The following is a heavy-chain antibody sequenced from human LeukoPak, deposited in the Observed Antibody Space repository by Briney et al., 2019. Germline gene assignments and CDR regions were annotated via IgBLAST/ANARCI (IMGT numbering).Heavy chain of an antibody. CDR3: ARVDYYDSSGSFDY. D-gene: IGHD3-22*01. CDR2: IYYSGST. CDR1: GCSVSSYS. V-gene: IGHV4-59*02. Sequence: SEPLSLTCTASGCSVSSYSWSWIRQPPGQGLEWFAYIYYSGSTNYNPSLKSRVTISVDTSKNQFSLKLSSVTAADTAVYYCARVDYYDSSGSFDYWGQGTLVTVSS. J-gene: IGHJ4*02.